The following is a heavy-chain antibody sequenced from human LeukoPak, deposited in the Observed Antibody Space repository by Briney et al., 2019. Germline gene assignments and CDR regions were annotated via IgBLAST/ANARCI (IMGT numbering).Heavy chain of an antibody. CDR3: ARYPRLWFGEAYDY. CDR2: IKQDGCEK. CDR1: GFTFSSYW. Sequence: GGSLRLSCAASGFTFSSYWMSRVRQAPGKGLEWVANIKQDGCEKYYVDSVKGRFTISRDNAKNSLYLQMNSLRAEDTAVYYCARYPRLWFGEAYDYWGQGTLVTVSS. V-gene: IGHV3-7*03. J-gene: IGHJ4*02. D-gene: IGHD3-10*01.